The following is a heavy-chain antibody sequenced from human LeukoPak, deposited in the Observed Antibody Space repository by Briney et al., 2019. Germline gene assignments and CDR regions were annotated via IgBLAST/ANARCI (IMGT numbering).Heavy chain of an antibody. Sequence: ASVKVSCKASGGTFSSYAISWVRQAPGQGLDWMGGIIPIFGTANYAQKFQGRVTITADESTSTAYMDLSSLRSEDTAVYYCARSSGVWYVEMYYYYGMDVWGQGTTVTVSS. V-gene: IGHV1-69*01. CDR1: GGTFSSYA. J-gene: IGHJ6*02. CDR3: ARSSGVWYVEMYYYYGMDV. CDR2: IIPIFGTA. D-gene: IGHD6-19*01.